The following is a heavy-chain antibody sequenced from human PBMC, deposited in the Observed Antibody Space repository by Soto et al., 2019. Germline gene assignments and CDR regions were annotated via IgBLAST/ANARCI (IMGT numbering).Heavy chain of an antibody. Sequence: EVQLLESGGALVQPGGSLRLSCAASEFTFSTSGMTWVRLAPGRGLDYVSAINPSGSRTYYADSVKGRFTISRDTSKNTLYLQMNGLRAEDTAIYYCAKTPRGGDYGDWYFGLWGRGTLVTVSS. CDR3: AKTPRGGDYGDWYFGL. CDR2: INPSGSRT. D-gene: IGHD4-17*01. J-gene: IGHJ2*01. CDR1: EFTFSTSG. V-gene: IGHV3-23*05.